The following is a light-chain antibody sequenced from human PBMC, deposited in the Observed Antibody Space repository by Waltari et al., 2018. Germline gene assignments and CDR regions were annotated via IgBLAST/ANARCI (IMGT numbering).Light chain of an antibody. CDR3: QQSYSTPYT. V-gene: IGKV1-39*01. CDR1: QRISNF. CDR2: AAS. J-gene: IGKJ2*01. Sequence: DIQMTQSPSSLSASVGDRVTITCRASQRISNFLNWYQQKPGKAPKLLIYAASSLQSGVPSRFSGSGSGTDFTLTISSLQPDDFATYYCQQSYSTPYTFGQGTKLEIK.